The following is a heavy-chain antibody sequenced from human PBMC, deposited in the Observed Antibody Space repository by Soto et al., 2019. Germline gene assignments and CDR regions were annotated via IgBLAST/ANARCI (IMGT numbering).Heavy chain of an antibody. J-gene: IGHJ4*02. CDR1: GGSISSYY. D-gene: IGHD6-6*01. CDR3: ARHVGELTYLYSSSFALPFDY. CDR2: IYYSGST. V-gene: IGHV4-59*08. Sequence: PSETLSLTCTVSGGSISSYYWSWIRQPPGKGLEWIGYIYYSGSTNYNPSLKSRVTISVDTSKNQFSLKLSSVTAADTAVYYCARHVGELTYLYSSSFALPFDYWGQGTLVTVSS.